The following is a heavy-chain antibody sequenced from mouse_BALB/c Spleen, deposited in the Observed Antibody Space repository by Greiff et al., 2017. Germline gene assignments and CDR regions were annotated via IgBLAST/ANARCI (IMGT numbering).Heavy chain of an antibody. CDR2: INPGSGGT. V-gene: IGHV1-54*01. CDR3: AREGAYGNLFDY. CDR1: GYAFTNYL. Sequence: VQLQQSGAELVRPGTSVKVSCKASGYAFTNYLIEWVKQRPGQGLEWIGVINPGSGGTNYNEKFKGKATLTADKSSSTAYMQLSSLTSDDSAVYFCAREGAYGNLFDYWGQGTTLTVSS. D-gene: IGHD2-1*01. J-gene: IGHJ2*01.